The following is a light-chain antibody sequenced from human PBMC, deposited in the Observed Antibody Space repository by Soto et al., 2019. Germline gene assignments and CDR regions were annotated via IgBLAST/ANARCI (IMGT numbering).Light chain of an antibody. CDR3: SAWDNSLNGYV. CDR1: SSNIGAGYD. CDR2: RNS. Sequence: QSVLTQPPSVSGAPGQRVTISCSGSSSNIGAGYDVHWYQQLPGTAPKLLIFRNSNRPSGVPDRFSGSKSGTSASLAISGLQSEDEGDYYCSAWDNSLNGYVFGPGTKLTVL. J-gene: IGLJ1*01. V-gene: IGLV1-40*01.